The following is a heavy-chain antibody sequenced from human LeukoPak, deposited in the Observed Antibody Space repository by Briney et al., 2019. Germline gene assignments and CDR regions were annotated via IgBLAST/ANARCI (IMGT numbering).Heavy chain of an antibody. CDR1: GYTFTSYG. J-gene: IGHJ4*02. V-gene: IGHV1-18*01. CDR2: ISAYNGNT. CDR3: ARATYYDFWSGYYGSYFDY. Sequence: ASVKVSCKASGYTFTSYGISWVRQAPGRGLEWMGWISAYNGNTNYAQKLQGRVTMTTDTSTSTAYMELRSLRSDDTAVYYCARATYYDFWSGYYGSYFDYWGQGTLVTVSS. D-gene: IGHD3-3*01.